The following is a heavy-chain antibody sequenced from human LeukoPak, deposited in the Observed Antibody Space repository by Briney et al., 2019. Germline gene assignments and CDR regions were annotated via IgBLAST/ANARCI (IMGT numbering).Heavy chain of an antibody. Sequence: GGTLRLACAGSGFTFRSSAMSWVRQTPGKGLEWVSSITGNGQDTRHADFGQGRFTISRNNSKDTLYLEMDSLRTEDTAVYYCARERRRVDTSLLRSYYFEHWGQGTLVTVSS. J-gene: IGHJ4*02. CDR2: ITGNGQDT. CDR3: ARERRRVDTSLLRSYYFEH. CDR1: GFTFRSSA. D-gene: IGHD5-18*01. V-gene: IGHV3-23*01.